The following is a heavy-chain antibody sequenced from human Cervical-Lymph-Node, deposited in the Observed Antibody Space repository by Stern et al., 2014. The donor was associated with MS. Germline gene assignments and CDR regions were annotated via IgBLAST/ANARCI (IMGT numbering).Heavy chain of an antibody. CDR1: GFTFSTYW. Sequence: VQLGQSGGGLVQPGGSLRLSCAASGFTFSTYWMHWVRQAPGKGLVWVSRINSDESSTTYADSVKGRFSISRDNDKNTLYLQMNSLRAEDTAVYYCARGVMVAATYAYDIWGQGTMVTISS. D-gene: IGHD2-15*01. CDR2: INSDESST. J-gene: IGHJ3*02. V-gene: IGHV3-74*02. CDR3: ARGVMVAATYAYDI.